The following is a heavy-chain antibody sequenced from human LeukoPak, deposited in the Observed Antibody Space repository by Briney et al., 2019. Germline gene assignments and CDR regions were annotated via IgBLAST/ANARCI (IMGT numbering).Heavy chain of an antibody. V-gene: IGHV1-18*01. CDR2: ISVQNGNT. Sequence: GASVKVSCKAAGYSFNNYGIAWVRQAPGQGLEWMGWISVQNGNTKSAQKFDGRVTMTTDTSTSTAYTELRSLGSDDTAVYYCARDHDSSGYYQSRFDYWGQGTLVIVSS. CDR1: GYSFNNYG. CDR3: ARDHDSSGYYQSRFDY. D-gene: IGHD3-22*01. J-gene: IGHJ4*02.